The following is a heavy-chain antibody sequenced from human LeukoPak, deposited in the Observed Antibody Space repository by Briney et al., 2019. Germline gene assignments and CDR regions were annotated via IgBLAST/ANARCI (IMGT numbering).Heavy chain of an antibody. J-gene: IGHJ3*02. CDR2: VYYTGSS. CDR3: ARGAYASAWYAFDI. CDR1: GGSVRNYY. V-gene: IGHV4-59*02. D-gene: IGHD6-19*01. Sequence: SETLSLTCSVSGGSVRNYYWNWIRHPPGKGLEWIGYVYYTGSSNSDPSLKSRVTMFVDTSKNQLSLRLSSVSALDTAVYYCARGAYASAWYAFDIWGPGTGVSVTS.